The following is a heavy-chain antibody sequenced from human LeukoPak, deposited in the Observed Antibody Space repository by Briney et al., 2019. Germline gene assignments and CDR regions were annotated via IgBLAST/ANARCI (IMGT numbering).Heavy chain of an antibody. J-gene: IGHJ3*02. CDR2: IIPIFGTA. V-gene: IGHV1-69*05. Sequence: SVKVSCKASGGTFSSYAISWVRQAPGQGLEWMGGIIPIFGTANYAQMFQGRVTITTDESTSTAYMELSSLRSEDTAVYYCARVLVCSSTSCYTDDAFDIWGQGTMVTVSS. CDR3: ARVLVCSSTSCYTDDAFDI. D-gene: IGHD2-2*02. CDR1: GGTFSSYA.